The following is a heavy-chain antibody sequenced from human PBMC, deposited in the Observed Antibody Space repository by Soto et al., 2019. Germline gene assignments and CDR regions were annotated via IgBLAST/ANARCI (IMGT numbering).Heavy chain of an antibody. CDR3: ARDERYCSSTSCHSAFDY. J-gene: IGHJ4*02. V-gene: IGHV1-18*01. Sequence: QVQLVQSGAEVKKPGASVKVSCKASGYTFTSYGISWVRQDPGQGLEWMGWISAYNGNTNYAQKLQGRVTMTTDTSTSTAYMELRSLRSDDTAVYYCARDERYCSSTSCHSAFDYWGQGTLVTVSS. CDR1: GYTFTSYG. CDR2: ISAYNGNT. D-gene: IGHD2-2*01.